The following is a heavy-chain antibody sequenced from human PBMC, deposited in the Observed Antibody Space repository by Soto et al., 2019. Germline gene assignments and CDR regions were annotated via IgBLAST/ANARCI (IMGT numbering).Heavy chain of an antibody. CDR1: GGTFNRET. CDR2: IIPVLDLA. D-gene: IGHD2-15*01. CDR3: ASGGKLGGDLDV. Sequence: QAQLVQSGAEVKKPGSSVKVSCKASGGTFNRETFSWVRQAPGQGLQWMGRIIPVLDLADYAQKFEGRVTITADTSTTTVYLDLSGLGSDDTAVYYCASGGKLGGDLDVWGKGTPVIVSS. V-gene: IGHV1-69*02. J-gene: IGHJ6*04.